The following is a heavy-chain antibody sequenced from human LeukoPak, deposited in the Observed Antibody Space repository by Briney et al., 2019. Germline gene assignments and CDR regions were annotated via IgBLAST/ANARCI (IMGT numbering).Heavy chain of an antibody. D-gene: IGHD3-10*01. Sequence: PGGSLRLSCAASGFTFSSYAMSWVRQAPGKGMEWVSAISGSGGSTYYADSVKGRFTISRDNAKNSLYLRMNSLRAEDTAVYYCARESVGRGSFPFDYWGQGTLVTVSS. CDR1: GFTFSSYA. CDR3: ARESVGRGSFPFDY. V-gene: IGHV3-23*01. CDR2: ISGSGGST. J-gene: IGHJ4*02.